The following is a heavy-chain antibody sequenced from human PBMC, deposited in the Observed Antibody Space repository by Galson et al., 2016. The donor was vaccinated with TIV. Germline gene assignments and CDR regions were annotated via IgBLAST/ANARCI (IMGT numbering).Heavy chain of an antibody. CDR1: GFTFSSHA. Sequence: SLRLSCAASGFTFSSHAMTWVRQPPGKGLEWVSAISAGGGSTYYADSVQGRFTISRDNSKNTQYLQMNSLRAEDTAIYYCAKVPSSGFSYYYGLDVRGQGTTVTVSS. CDR2: ISAGGGST. D-gene: IGHD3-22*01. J-gene: IGHJ6*02. V-gene: IGHV3-23*01. CDR3: AKVPSSGFSYYYGLDV.